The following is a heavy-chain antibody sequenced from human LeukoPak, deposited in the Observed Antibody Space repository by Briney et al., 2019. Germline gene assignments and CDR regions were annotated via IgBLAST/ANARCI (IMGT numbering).Heavy chain of an antibody. D-gene: IGHD6-13*01. CDR3: ARDGFVGAADY. CDR1: EFIFSGYW. CDR2: IKQDGSEK. J-gene: IGHJ4*02. Sequence: GGSLRLSCAASEFIFSGYWMNWVRQAPGKGLEWVANIKQDGSEKQYVDSVRGRFTISRDNAKNSLYLQMSSLRVGDTAVYYCARDGFVGAADYWGQGTLVTVSS. V-gene: IGHV3-7*01.